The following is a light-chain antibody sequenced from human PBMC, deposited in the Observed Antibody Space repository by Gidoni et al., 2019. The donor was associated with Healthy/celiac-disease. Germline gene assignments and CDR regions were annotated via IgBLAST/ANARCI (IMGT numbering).Light chain of an antibody. V-gene: IGKV1-9*01. CDR1: QGISSY. Sequence: DIQLTQSPSFLSASVGDRVTITCRASQGISSYLAWYQQKPGKAPKPLIYTASTLQSGVPSRFSGSGSGTEFTLTISSLQPEDFATYCCQQLNSYPWTFGQGTKVEIK. CDR3: QQLNSYPWT. J-gene: IGKJ1*01. CDR2: TAS.